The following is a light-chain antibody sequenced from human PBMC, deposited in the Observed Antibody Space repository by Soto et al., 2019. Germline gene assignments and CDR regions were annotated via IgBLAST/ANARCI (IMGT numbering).Light chain of an antibody. J-gene: IGKJ4*02. V-gene: IGKV3-11*01. CDR2: DAS. Sequence: DIVLTQSASTVSPFPGEGVKLSCRASQSFXIYFAWYQQKPGQAPRFLXYDASNRATGGPARLSGSGSATDFTLTISSLESEDCAAYYWQQRAKGTRTVGGGTKVEIK. CDR3: QQRAKGTRT. CDR1: QSFXIY.